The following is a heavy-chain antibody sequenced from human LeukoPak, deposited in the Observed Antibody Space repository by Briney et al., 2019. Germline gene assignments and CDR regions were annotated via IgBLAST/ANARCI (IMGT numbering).Heavy chain of an antibody. Sequence: PSETLSHTCTVSGGSISSSSYYWGWVRQPPGKGLEWIGYIYYSGSTNYNPSLKSRVTISVDTSKNQFSLKLSSVTAADTAVYYCARRLPRVGMDVWGQGTTATVSS. J-gene: IGHJ6*02. CDR3: ARRLPRVGMDV. V-gene: IGHV4-61*05. CDR1: GGSISSSSYY. CDR2: IYYSGST.